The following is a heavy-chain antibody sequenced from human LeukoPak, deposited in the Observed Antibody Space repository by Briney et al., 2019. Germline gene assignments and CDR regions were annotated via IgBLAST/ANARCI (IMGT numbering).Heavy chain of an antibody. CDR1: GFTFSSYS. V-gene: IGHV3-21*01. CDR3: ASGSWSPMGDY. CDR2: ISSSSSYI. D-gene: IGHD6-13*01. Sequence: PGGSLRLSCAASGFTFSSYSMIWVRQAPGKGLEWVSSISSSSSYIYYADSVKGRFTISRDNAKYSLYLQMNSLRAEDTAVYYCASGSWSPMGDYWGQGTLVTVSS. J-gene: IGHJ4*02.